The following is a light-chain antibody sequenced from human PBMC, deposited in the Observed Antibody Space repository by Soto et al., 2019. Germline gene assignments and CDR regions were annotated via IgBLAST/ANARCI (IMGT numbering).Light chain of an antibody. CDR3: SSYAGSLVV. J-gene: IGLJ2*01. V-gene: IGLV2-8*01. Sequence: QSALTQPPSASGSPGQSVTISCTGTSSDIGAYNYVSWYRQYPDKAPKLLVYQVTKRPSGVPDRFSGSKSGNTAALTVSGLQAEDEDVYYCSSYAGSLVVFGGGTQLTVL. CDR2: QVT. CDR1: SSDIGAYNY.